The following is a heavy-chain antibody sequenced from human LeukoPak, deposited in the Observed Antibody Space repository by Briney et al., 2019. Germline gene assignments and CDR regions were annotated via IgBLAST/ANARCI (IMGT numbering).Heavy chain of an antibody. Sequence: SMKVSCKASGGTFSSYAISWVRQAPGQGLEWMGGLIPIFGTANYAQKFQGRVTITADESTSTAYMELSSLRSEDTAVYYCARDLMAYCGGDCYSALDYWGQGTLVTVSS. CDR2: LIPIFGTA. CDR3: ARDLMAYCGGDCYSALDY. D-gene: IGHD2-21*02. V-gene: IGHV1-69*13. CDR1: GGTFSSYA. J-gene: IGHJ4*02.